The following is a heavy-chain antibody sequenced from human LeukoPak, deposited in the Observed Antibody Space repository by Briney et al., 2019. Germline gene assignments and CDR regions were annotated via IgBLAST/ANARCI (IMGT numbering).Heavy chain of an antibody. CDR2: IYHSGST. J-gene: IGHJ5*02. V-gene: IGHV4-30-2*03. CDR1: GGSISSGGYS. CDR3: ARRYDSASGWFDP. D-gene: IGHD3-22*01. Sequence: PSETLSLTCAVSGGSISSGGYSWSWIRQPPGKGLEWIGYIYHSGSTYYNPSLKSRVTISVDTSKNQFSLKLSSVTAADTAVYYCARRYDSASGWFDPWGQGTLVTVSS.